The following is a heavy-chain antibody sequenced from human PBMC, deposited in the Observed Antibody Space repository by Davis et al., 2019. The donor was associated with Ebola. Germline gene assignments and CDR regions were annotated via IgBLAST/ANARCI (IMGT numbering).Heavy chain of an antibody. CDR1: GGSVSSGSYY. CDR2: IYYSGSS. CDR3: AREEMTTIDY. J-gene: IGHJ4*02. Sequence: MPSETLSLTCTVAGGSVSSGSYYWNWIRQPPGKGLEWIGAIYYSGSSNYSPSLKSRVTLSVDTSKNQFSLKVSPVTAADTAIYYGAREEMTTIDYWGQGILVTVSS. D-gene: IGHD5-24*01. V-gene: IGHV4-61*01.